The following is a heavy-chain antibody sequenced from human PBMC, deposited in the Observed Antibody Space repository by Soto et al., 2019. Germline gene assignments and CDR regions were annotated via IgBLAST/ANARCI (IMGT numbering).Heavy chain of an antibody. J-gene: IGHJ5*01. CDR2: IYTSGSM. Sequence: QVQLQESGPGLVKPSETLSLSCTVSGGSISSYSWTWIRQPVGEGLECIGRIYTSGSMNYNPSLRSRVSMSVDTSKNQFFLNLSSVTAADTAVYYCARGFDTWGHGTLVTVSS. CDR3: ARGFDT. V-gene: IGHV4-4*07. CDR1: GGSISSYS.